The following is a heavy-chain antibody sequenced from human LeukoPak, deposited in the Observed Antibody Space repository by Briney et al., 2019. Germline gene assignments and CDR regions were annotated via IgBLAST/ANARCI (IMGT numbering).Heavy chain of an antibody. Sequence: PGGSLRLSCAASGFTFSNAWMSWVRQAPGKGLEWVGRIKSKTDGGTTDYAAPVKGRFAISRSDSKHTLYLQMNSLKTEDTAVYYCTTVTRYDFWTSFDCGGQGTLVTVS. CDR3: TTVTRYDFWTSFDC. V-gene: IGHV3-15*01. CDR1: GFTFSNAW. CDR2: IKSKTDGGTT. D-gene: IGHD3-3*01. J-gene: IGHJ4*02.